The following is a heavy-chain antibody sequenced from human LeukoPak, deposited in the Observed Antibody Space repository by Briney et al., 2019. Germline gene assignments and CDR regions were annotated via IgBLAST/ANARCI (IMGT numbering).Heavy chain of an antibody. CDR2: ISAYNGNS. CDR1: GYTFTSYD. D-gene: IGHD6-13*01. CDR3: AREAAAAGTPHFDY. J-gene: IGHJ4*02. V-gene: IGHV1-18*01. Sequence: ASVKVSCKASGYTFTSYDISWVRQAPGQGLERMGWISAYNGNSNYAQKLQGRVTMTTDTSTSTAYMELRSLRSDDTAVYYCAREAAAAGTPHFDYWGQGTLVTVSS.